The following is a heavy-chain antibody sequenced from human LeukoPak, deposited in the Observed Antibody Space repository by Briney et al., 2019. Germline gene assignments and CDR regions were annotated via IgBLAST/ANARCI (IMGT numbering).Heavy chain of an antibody. V-gene: IGHV4-39*07. D-gene: IGHD6-13*01. CDR1: GGSISSSSYY. CDR3: ARGSGYSSSWSTKFDY. J-gene: IGHJ4*02. CDR2: IYYSGST. Sequence: SETLSLTCTVSGGSISSSSYYWGWIRQPPGKGLEWIGSIYYSGSTYYNPSLKSRVTISVDTSKNQFSLKLSSVTAADTAVYYCARGSGYSSSWSTKFDYWGQGTLVTVSS.